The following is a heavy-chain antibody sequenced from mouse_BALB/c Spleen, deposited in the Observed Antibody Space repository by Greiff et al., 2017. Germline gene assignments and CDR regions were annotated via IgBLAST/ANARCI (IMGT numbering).Heavy chain of an antibody. Sequence: VQLQQSGPELVKPGASVKISCKASGYAFSSSWMNWVKQRPGQGLEWIGRIYPGDGDTNYNGKFKGKATLTADKSSSTAYMQLSSLTSVDSAVYFCAPYDYYAMDYWGQGTSVTVSS. CDR2: IYPGDGDT. CDR3: APYDYYAMDY. V-gene: IGHV1-82*01. J-gene: IGHJ4*01. D-gene: IGHD1-1*01. CDR1: GYAFSSSW.